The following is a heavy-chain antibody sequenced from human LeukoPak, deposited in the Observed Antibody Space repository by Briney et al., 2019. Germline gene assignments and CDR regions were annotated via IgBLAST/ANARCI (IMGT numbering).Heavy chain of an antibody. CDR3: ARVEISSGY. D-gene: IGHD3-22*01. J-gene: IGHJ4*02. CDR2: IIPILGIA. CDR1: GGTFHSHA. Sequence: ASVKVSCKASGGTFHSHAISWVRQAPGQGLEWMGRIIPILGIANYAQKFQGRVTITADKSTSTAYMELSSLRSEDTAVYYCARVEISSGYWGQGTLVTVSS. V-gene: IGHV1-69*04.